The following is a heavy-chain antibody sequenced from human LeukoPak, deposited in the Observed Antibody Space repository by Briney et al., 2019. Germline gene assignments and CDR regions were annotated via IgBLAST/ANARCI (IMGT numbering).Heavy chain of an antibody. D-gene: IGHD3-3*01. V-gene: IGHV4-59*01. CDR3: AGDVWSGGTCYLDC. CDR2: ISDRGST. J-gene: IGHJ4*02. CDR1: GDSMSNYY. Sequence: SETLSLTCSVSGDSMSNYYWTWIRQPPGKARESIGYISDRGSTYYSPSLKSRATISADTSKNKISLKLTSVTAADTAVYCCAGDVWSGGTCYLDCWGRGTLVSVSS.